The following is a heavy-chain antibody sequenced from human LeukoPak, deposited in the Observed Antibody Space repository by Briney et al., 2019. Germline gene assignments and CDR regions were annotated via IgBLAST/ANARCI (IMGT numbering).Heavy chain of an antibody. J-gene: IGHJ4*02. V-gene: IGHV4-31*03. CDR2: MYSSGST. Sequence: SETLSLTCTVSDGSISSGAYYWSWIRQPPGKGLEWIGYMYSSGSTFYHPSLKSRVTISRDTSKNQFSLKLSSVTAADTAVYYCAREYSGSYSTRGGLDYWGQGTLVTVSS. CDR3: AREYSGSYSTRGGLDY. CDR1: DGSISSGAYY. D-gene: IGHD1-26*01.